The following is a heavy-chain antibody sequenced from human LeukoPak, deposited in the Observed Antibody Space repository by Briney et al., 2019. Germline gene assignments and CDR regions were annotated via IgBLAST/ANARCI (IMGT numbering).Heavy chain of an antibody. CDR3: ARGRIAADF. Sequence: GASVKVSCKASGYTFSSYDINWVRQATGQGLEWMGWMNPNSGNTGYARKFQGRVTITRNTSISTAYMELSSLRSEDTAVYYCARGRIAADFWGQGTLVTVSS. CDR1: GYTFSSYD. V-gene: IGHV1-8*03. CDR2: MNPNSGNT. J-gene: IGHJ4*02. D-gene: IGHD6-13*01.